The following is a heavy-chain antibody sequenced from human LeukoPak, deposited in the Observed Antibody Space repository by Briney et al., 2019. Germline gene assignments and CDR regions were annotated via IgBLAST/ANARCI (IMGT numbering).Heavy chain of an antibody. J-gene: IGHJ4*02. CDR3: AREVEPYALYFDY. D-gene: IGHD1-1*01. CDR1: GGSISSGSYY. V-gene: IGHV4-61*02. Sequence: SETLSLTCTVSGGSISSGSYYWSWIRQPAGKGLEWIGRIYTSGSTNYNPSLKSRVTISVDTSKNQFSLKLSSVTAADTAVYYCAREVEPYALYFDYWGQGTLVTVSS. CDR2: IYTSGST.